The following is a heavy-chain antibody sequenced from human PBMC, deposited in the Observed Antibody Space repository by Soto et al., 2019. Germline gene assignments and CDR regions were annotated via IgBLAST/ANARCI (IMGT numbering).Heavy chain of an antibody. CDR1: GFTFSSYG. V-gene: IGHV3-30*18. J-gene: IGHJ4*02. CDR3: AKDGRPWQWLLAFDY. Sequence: GSLRLSCAASGFTFSSYGMHWVRQAPGKGLEWVAVISYDGSNKYYADSVKGRFTISRDNSKNTLYLQMNSLRAEDTAVYYCAKDGRPWQWLLAFDYWGQGTLVTVSS. CDR2: ISYDGSNK. D-gene: IGHD6-19*01.